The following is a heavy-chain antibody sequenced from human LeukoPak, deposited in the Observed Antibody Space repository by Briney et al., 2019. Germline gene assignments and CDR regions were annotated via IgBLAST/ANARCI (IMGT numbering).Heavy chain of an antibody. V-gene: IGHV7-4-1*02. CDR2: INTNTGNP. CDR1: GYTFISYV. D-gene: IGHD6-6*01. Sequence: GASVKVSCKASGYTFISYVMTWVRQAPGQGLEWMGWINTNTGNPTYAQGFTGRFVFSLDTSVSTTYLQISSLKAEDTAVYYSARAHSYSTSSLPGYWGQGTLVTVSS. CDR3: ARAHSYSTSSLPGY. J-gene: IGHJ4*02.